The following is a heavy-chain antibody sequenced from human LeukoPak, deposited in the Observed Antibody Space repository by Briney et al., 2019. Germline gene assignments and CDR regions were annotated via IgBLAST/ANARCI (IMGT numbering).Heavy chain of an antibody. CDR1: GGTFSSYA. J-gene: IGHJ4*02. CDR3: ARSKSVGATSFDY. D-gene: IGHD1-26*01. Sequence: SVKVSCKASGGTFSSYAISWVRQAPGQGLEWMGGIIPIFGTANYAQKFQGRVTITADESTSTAYMELSGLRSEDTAVYYCARSKSVGATSFDYWGQGTLVTVST. V-gene: IGHV1-69*13. CDR2: IIPIFGTA.